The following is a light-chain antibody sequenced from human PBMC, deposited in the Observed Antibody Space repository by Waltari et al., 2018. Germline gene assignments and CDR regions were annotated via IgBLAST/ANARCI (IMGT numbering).Light chain of an antibody. CDR1: QDITTS. CDR2: DAS. CDR3: QHYHSLPYT. J-gene: IGKJ2*01. V-gene: IGKV1-33*01. Sequence: DIQLPQSPSSLSAALADRVTITCQATQDITTSLSWFQQKPGKAPQLLIYDASSLQAGVPSRFSGTGSGTAFSFTVTSLQPEDSATYYCQHYHSLPYTFGRGTKLQIK.